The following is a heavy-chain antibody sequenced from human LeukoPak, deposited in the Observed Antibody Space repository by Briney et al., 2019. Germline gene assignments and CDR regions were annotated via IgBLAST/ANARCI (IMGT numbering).Heavy chain of an antibody. D-gene: IGHD2-8*01. CDR1: GGSISSYY. CDR2: IYYSGST. CDR3: AREVGYCTNGVCQTPFFDY. Sequence: PSETLSLTSTVSGGSISSYYWSWIRQPPGKGLEWIGYIYYSGSTNYNPSLKSRVTISVDTSKNQFSPKLSSVTAADTAVYYCAREVGYCTNGVCQTPFFDYWGQGTLVTVSS. V-gene: IGHV4-59*08. J-gene: IGHJ4*02.